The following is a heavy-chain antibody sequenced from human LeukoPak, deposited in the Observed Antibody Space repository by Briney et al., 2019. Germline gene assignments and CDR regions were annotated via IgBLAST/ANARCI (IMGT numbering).Heavy chain of an antibody. J-gene: IGHJ3*02. CDR2: TSYSRTT. Sequence: SDTLSLTCAVSGGSITGHYWNWIRQTPGMRREWIGYTSYSRTTIYNSYFKGRATMSIDTSKNQLYLNPTSVPATDTAVYYCAKLGHSDGWYLGAFDIWGQGTTVIVSS. D-gene: IGHD6-19*01. CDR1: GGSITGHY. CDR3: AKLGHSDGWYLGAFDI. V-gene: IGHV4-59*08.